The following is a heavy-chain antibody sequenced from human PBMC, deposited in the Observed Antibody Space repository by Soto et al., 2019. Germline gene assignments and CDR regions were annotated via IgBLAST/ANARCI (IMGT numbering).Heavy chain of an antibody. V-gene: IGHV4-34*01. CDR2: INHSGST. CDR3: ARALIYCSSTSCSRRGAYYYYYGMDV. CDR1: GGSFSGYY. Sequence: SETLSLTCAVYGGSFSGYYWSWIRQPPGKGLEWIGEINHSGSTNYNPSLKSRVTISVDTSKNQFSLKLSSVTAADTAVYYCARALIYCSSTSCSRRGAYYYYYGMDVWGQGTTVTVSS. D-gene: IGHD2-2*01. J-gene: IGHJ6*02.